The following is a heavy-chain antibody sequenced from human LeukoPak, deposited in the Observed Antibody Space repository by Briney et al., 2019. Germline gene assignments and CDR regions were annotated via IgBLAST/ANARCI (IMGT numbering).Heavy chain of an antibody. Sequence: SETLSLTCTVSGGSISIYYWSWIRQPPGKGLEWIGYIYYSGSTNYKPSLKSRVTISVDTSRNQFSLKLRSVNAADTAVYYCARGGYYGSGNDFRFDPWGQGTLVTVSS. CDR3: ARGGYYGSGNDFRFDP. CDR2: IYYSGST. J-gene: IGHJ5*02. CDR1: GGSISIYY. D-gene: IGHD3-10*01. V-gene: IGHV4-59*01.